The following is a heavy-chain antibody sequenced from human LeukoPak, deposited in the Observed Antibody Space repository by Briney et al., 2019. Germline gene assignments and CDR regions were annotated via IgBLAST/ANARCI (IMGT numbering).Heavy chain of an antibody. CDR2: ILYDGSNK. J-gene: IGHJ4*02. Sequence: GGSLRLSCAASGFTFSSYAMHWVRQAPGKGLEWVAVILYDGSNKYYADSVKGRFTIYRDNSKNTLYLQMNSLRAEDTAVYYCARDSEQQLVFFSYFDYWGQGTLVTVSS. D-gene: IGHD6-13*01. CDR3: ARDSEQQLVFFSYFDY. V-gene: IGHV3-30*04. CDR1: GFTFSSYA.